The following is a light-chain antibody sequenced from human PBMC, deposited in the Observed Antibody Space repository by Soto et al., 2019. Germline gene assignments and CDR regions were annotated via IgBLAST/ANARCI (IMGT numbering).Light chain of an antibody. CDR3: QSYDSSLSGYV. CDR2: HNN. J-gene: IGLJ1*01. V-gene: IGLV1-40*01. Sequence: QSVLTQPPSVSGAPGQRVTISCTGSSSNIGAGYHVHWYQQLPGTAPKLLISHNNNRPSGVPDRFSGSKSDSSASLAITGLQAEDGADYYCQSYDSSLSGYVFGTGTKLTVL. CDR1: SSNIGAGYH.